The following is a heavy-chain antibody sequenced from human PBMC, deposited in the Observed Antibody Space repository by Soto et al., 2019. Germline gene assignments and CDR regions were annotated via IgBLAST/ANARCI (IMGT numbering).Heavy chain of an antibody. D-gene: IGHD2-2*01. CDR1: GGTFSSYA. V-gene: IGHV1-69*12. J-gene: IGHJ5*02. Sequence: QVQLVQSGAEVKKPGSSVKVSCKASGGTFSSYAISWVRQAPGQGLEWMGGIIPIFGTANYAQKFQGRVTITADESTNTAYMELSRLRSEDTAVYYWARDGVPAAIKGYNWFDPWGQGTLVTVSS. CDR3: ARDGVPAAIKGYNWFDP. CDR2: IIPIFGTA.